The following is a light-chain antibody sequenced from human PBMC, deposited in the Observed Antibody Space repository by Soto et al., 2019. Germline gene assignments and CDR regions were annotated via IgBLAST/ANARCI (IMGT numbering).Light chain of an antibody. Sequence: DIQMTQSPSSLSMSVGDRVTITCRASQNIGTSLNWYQMKLGRAPKLLIYSASTLQSGAPSRFSGGGSGTDFTLTINSLQPEDFATYSCQQSYNAPYTFGQGTKVDIK. V-gene: IGKV1-39*01. CDR1: QNIGTS. CDR3: QQSYNAPYT. J-gene: IGKJ2*01. CDR2: SAS.